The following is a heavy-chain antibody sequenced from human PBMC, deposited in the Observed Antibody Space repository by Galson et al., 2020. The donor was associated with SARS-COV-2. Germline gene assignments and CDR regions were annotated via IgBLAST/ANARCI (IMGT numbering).Heavy chain of an antibody. Sequence: SETLSLTCTVSGGSISSYYWSWIRQPPGKGLEWIGYIYYSGSTNYNPSLKSRVTISVDTSKNQFSLKLSSVTAADTAVYYCARGSGDEKYYFDYWGQGTLVTVSS. CDR1: GGSISSYY. CDR3: ARGSGDEKYYFDY. J-gene: IGHJ4*02. D-gene: IGHD7-27*01. CDR2: IYYSGST. V-gene: IGHV4-59*01.